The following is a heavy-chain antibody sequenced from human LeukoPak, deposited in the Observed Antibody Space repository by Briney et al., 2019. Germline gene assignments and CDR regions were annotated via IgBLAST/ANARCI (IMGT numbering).Heavy chain of an antibody. V-gene: IGHV3-11*01. D-gene: IGHD6-13*01. Sequence: GGSLRLSCAASGFTFSDYYMSWIRQAPGKGLEWVSYISSSGSTIYYADSVKGRFTISRDNAKNSLYLQMNSLRAEDTAVYYCQAVLSIAARIAAAGHYYFDYWGQGTLVTVSS. CDR1: GFTFSDYY. J-gene: IGHJ4*02. CDR2: ISSSGSTI. CDR3: QAVLSIAARIAAAGHYYFDY.